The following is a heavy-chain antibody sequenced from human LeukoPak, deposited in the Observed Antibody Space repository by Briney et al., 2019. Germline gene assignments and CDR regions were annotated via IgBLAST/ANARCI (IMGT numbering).Heavy chain of an antibody. Sequence: GGTLRLSCAASGFTFSSYGMSWVRQAPGKGLEWVSAISGSGGSTYYADSVKGRFTISRDNSKNTLYLQMNSLRAEDTAVYYCAKDLVLSGWYGPVPEQNAFDIWGQGTMVTVSS. CDR3: AKDLVLSGWYGPVPEQNAFDI. CDR2: ISGSGGST. CDR1: GFTFSSYG. V-gene: IGHV3-23*01. J-gene: IGHJ3*02. D-gene: IGHD6-19*01.